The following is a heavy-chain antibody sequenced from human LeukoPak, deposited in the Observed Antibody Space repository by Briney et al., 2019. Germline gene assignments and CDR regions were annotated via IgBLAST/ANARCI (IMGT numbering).Heavy chain of an antibody. CDR1: GFTFRSYW. V-gene: IGHV3-7*01. CDR2: IQSDGSEK. D-gene: IGHD6-19*01. CDR3: ARDSTVATYYGVDV. Sequence: PGGSLRLSYAASGFTFRSYWMSWVRQAPGKGLEWVANIQSDGSEKNYIDSVQGRFTISRDNAKTSLYLQMNSLTAEDTAVYYCARDSTVATYYGVDVWGQGTTVTVSS. J-gene: IGHJ6*02.